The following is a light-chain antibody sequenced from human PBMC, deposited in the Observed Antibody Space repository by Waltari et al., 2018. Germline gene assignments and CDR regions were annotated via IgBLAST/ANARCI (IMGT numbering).Light chain of an antibody. V-gene: IGKV1D-12*01. Sequence: DIQMTQSPSSVSASVGDTVTITCRASQDISNQLTWYQQKPGKAPKFLIYDASTLESGVPSRFSGSGSGTDFTLTVRSLRPEDFATYYCQETNTFPITFGQGTRLEIK. CDR2: DAS. CDR1: QDISNQ. J-gene: IGKJ5*01. CDR3: QETNTFPIT.